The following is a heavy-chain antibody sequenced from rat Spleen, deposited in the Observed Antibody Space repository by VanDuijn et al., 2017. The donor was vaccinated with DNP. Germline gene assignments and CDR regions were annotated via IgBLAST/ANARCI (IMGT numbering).Heavy chain of an antibody. V-gene: IGHV2-41*01. Sequence: QVQLKESGPGLVQPSQTLSLTCTVAGFSLTRYTVHWFRQPPGKGLDWMGVIWNTGGTRDNSALKSRLSISKDTSKSQVFLKMNSLQTEDTATYYCARDHHLYYYDGLDYWGQGVMVTVSS. CDR1: GFSLTRYT. CDR3: ARDHHLYYYDGLDY. CDR2: IWNTGGT. D-gene: IGHD1-12*02. J-gene: IGHJ2*01.